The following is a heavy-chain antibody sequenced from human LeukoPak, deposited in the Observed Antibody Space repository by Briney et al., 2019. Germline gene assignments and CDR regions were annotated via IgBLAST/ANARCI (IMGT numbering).Heavy chain of an antibody. CDR2: IWYDGSNK. CDR1: GFTFSSYG. D-gene: IGHD3-10*01. Sequence: PGRSLRLSCAASGFTFSSYGMRWVRQAPGKGLEWVAVIWYDGSNKYYADSVKGRFTISRDNSKNTLYLQMNSLRAEDTAVYYCARDTPYGSGSNGMDVWGQGTTVTVSS. CDR3: ARDTPYGSGSNGMDV. J-gene: IGHJ6*02. V-gene: IGHV3-33*01.